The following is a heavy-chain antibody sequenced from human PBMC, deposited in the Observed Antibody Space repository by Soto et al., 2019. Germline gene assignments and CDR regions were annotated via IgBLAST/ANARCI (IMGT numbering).Heavy chain of an antibody. V-gene: IGHV3-23*01. D-gene: IGHD6-6*01. CDR1: GFTFSSYA. Sequence: GGSLRLSCAASGFTFSSYAMSWVRQAPGKGLEWVSAISGSGGSTYYADSVKGRFTISRDNSKNTLYLQMNSLRAEDTAVYYCAKGSEYSSSSGVDYWGQGTLVTVSS. CDR2: ISGSGGST. CDR3: AKGSEYSSSSGVDY. J-gene: IGHJ4*02.